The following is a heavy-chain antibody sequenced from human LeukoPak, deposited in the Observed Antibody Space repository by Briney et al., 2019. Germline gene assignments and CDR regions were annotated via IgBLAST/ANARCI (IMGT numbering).Heavy chain of an antibody. Sequence: GASVKVSCKASGYTFSGYYMHWVRQAPGQGLEWMGWINPNSGGTNYAQKFQGRVTMTRDTSISTAYMELSRLRSDDTAMYYCARDDNYGSGNYYYWGQGTLVTVSS. J-gene: IGHJ4*02. CDR3: ARDDNYGSGNYYY. D-gene: IGHD3-10*01. CDR1: GYTFSGYY. V-gene: IGHV1-2*02. CDR2: INPNSGGT.